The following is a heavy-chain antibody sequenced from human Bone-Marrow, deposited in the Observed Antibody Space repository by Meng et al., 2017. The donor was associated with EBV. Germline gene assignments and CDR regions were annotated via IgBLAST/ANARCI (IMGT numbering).Heavy chain of an antibody. Sequence: QLQREESGRVLVKPSGPLSLTCTVSGGSISRSSYYWGWIRQPPGKGLEWIGSIYYSGSTYYNPSLKSRVTISVDTSKNQFSLKLSSVTAADTAVYYCASIAAGSFDPWGQGTLVTVSS. V-gene: IGHV4-39*01. D-gene: IGHD6-13*01. CDR2: IYYSGST. CDR3: ASIAAGSFDP. CDR1: GGSISRSSYY. J-gene: IGHJ5*02.